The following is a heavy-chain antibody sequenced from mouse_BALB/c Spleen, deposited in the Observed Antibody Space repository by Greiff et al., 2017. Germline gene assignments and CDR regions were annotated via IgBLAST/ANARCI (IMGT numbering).Heavy chain of an antibody. J-gene: IGHJ2*01. D-gene: IGHD1-1*01. CDR2: ISSGGST. V-gene: IGHV5-6-5*01. CDR3: ARGYYYGSSSYYFDY. Sequence: DVHLVESGGGLVKPGGSLKLSCAASGFTFSSYAMSWVRQTPEKRLEWVASISSGGSTYYPDSVKGRFTISRDNARNILYLQMSSLRSEDTAMYYCARGYYYGSSSYYFDYWGQGTTLTVSS. CDR1: GFTFSSYA.